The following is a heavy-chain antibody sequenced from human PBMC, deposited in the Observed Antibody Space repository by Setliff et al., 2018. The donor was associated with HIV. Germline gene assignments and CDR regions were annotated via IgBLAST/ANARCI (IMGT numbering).Heavy chain of an antibody. D-gene: IGHD2-21*02. CDR2: LNYVGVT. J-gene: IGHJ4*02. CDR1: GGSFSGSY. Sequence: KTSETLSLTCAVYGGSFSGSYWSWIRQPPGKGLEWIGELNYVGVTNHNPSLKSRVTISVEASKRQWSLKLNSVTAADTAVYYCATTECRGADCPQMYDYWGQGILVTVSS. V-gene: IGHV4-34*01. CDR3: ATTECRGADCPQMYDY.